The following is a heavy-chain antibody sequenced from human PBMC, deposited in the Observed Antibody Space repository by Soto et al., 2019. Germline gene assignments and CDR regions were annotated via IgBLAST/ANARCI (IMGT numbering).Heavy chain of an antibody. J-gene: IGHJ6*03. D-gene: IGHD3-16*01. CDR2: ISGNGRTT. V-gene: IGHV3-23*01. CDR3: VKFRGPSYSYSYMDV. Sequence: EVQLLESGGGLVQPGGSLRLSCAASGFTFGTYAMNWLRQAPGRGLECVSFISGNGRTTYYADSVKGRFTVSRDNTKNTMYLQMNSLRAEDTVLYYCVKFRGPSYSYSYMDVWGKGTTVTVSS. CDR1: GFTFGTYA.